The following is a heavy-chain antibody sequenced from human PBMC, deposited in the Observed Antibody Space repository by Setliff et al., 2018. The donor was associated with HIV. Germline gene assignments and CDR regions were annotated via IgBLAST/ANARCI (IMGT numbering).Heavy chain of an antibody. V-gene: IGHV4-4*08. CDR3: ASTTYYYDSSGYNSWPLFDY. D-gene: IGHD3-22*01. J-gene: IGHJ4*02. Sequence: SETLSLTCAVYGGSFSGYYWSWIRQPPGKGLEWIGHFYTSGTTHYNPSLKSRVTISVDTSKNQFSLKLSSVTAADTAVYYCASTTYYYDSSGYNSWPLFDYWGQGTLVTVSS. CDR1: GGSFSGYY. CDR2: FYTSGTT.